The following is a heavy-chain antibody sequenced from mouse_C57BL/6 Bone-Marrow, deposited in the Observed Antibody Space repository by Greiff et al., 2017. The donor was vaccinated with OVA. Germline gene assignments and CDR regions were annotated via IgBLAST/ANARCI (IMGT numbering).Heavy chain of an antibody. Sequence: QVQLQQSGAELVKPGASVKMSCKASGYTFTSYWITWVKQRPGQGLEWIGDIYPGSGSTNYNEKFKSKATLTVDTSSSTAYMQLSSLTSEDSAVYYCAIYYSNFPPDWGQGTLVTVSA. J-gene: IGHJ3*01. CDR2: IYPGSGST. D-gene: IGHD2-5*01. CDR3: AIYYSNFPPD. CDR1: GYTFTSYW. V-gene: IGHV1-55*01.